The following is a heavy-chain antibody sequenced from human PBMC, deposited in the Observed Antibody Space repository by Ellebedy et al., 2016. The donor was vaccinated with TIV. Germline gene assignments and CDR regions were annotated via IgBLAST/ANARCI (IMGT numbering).Heavy chain of an antibody. CDR2: LTRSGDNT. J-gene: IGHJ3*02. V-gene: IGHV3-23*01. CDR3: ARDREGWETDAFDI. D-gene: IGHD1-26*01. Sequence: GESLKISXTASGFTFSSYAMPWVRQAPGEGLEWVSSLTRSGDNTYYAESVKGRFTISRDNAKNTLYLHMNSLRAEDTAVYFCARDREGWETDAFDIWGQGTMVTVSS. CDR1: GFTFSSYA.